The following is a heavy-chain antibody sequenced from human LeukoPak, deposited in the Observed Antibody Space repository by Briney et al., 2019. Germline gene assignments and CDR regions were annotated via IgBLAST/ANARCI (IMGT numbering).Heavy chain of an antibody. D-gene: IGHD6-19*01. CDR3: ANSRGAVAGAPDY. J-gene: IGHJ4*02. Sequence: GGSLRLSCAASGFTFNNYAMSWVRQAPGKGLEWVSAISGSGGSTYYADSVKGRFTISRDNSKNTLYLQMNSLRAEDTAVYYCANSRGAVAGAPDYWGQGILVTVSS. CDR2: ISGSGGST. V-gene: IGHV3-23*01. CDR1: GFTFNNYA.